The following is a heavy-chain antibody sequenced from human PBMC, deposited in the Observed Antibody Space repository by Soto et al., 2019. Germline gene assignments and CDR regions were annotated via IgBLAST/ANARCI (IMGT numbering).Heavy chain of an antibody. V-gene: IGHV3-9*01. CDR2: ISWNSDII. J-gene: IGHJ6*02. D-gene: IGHD3-3*01. Sequence: GGSLRLSCVASGFTFEDHAMHWVRQGPGKGLEWVSGISWNSDIIVYADSVKGRFTMSRDNVKNSLYLQMSSLRSEDTAAYYCVRDTGPYAFCGNHERGLDVWGQGTTVTVSS. CDR1: GFTFEDHA. CDR3: VRDTGPYAFCGNHERGLDV.